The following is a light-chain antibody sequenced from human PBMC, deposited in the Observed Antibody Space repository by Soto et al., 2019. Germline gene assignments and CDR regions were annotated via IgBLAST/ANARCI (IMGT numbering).Light chain of an antibody. V-gene: IGKV1-5*03. Sequence: DIQMTQSPSTLSASVGDRVSSTCRASHSITSWLAWYQQKPGKAPKLLIYKASTLQSGVPSRFSGSGSGTEFILTISSLQPDDFATYYCQHYNGYPITFGGGTKVEIK. CDR3: QHYNGYPIT. CDR2: KAS. CDR1: HSITSW. J-gene: IGKJ4*01.